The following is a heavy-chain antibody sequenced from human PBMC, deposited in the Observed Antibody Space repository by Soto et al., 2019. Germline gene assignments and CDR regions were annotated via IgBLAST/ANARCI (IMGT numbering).Heavy chain of an antibody. CDR2: INPNSGGT. V-gene: IGHV1-2*04. J-gene: IGHJ6*01. CDR1: GYTFTGYY. Sequence: ASVKVSCTASGYTFTGYYMHWVRQAPGQGLEWMGWINPNSGGTNYAQKFQGWVTMTRDTSISTAYMELSRLRSDDTAVYYCAREMGIRCSGGSCHMGMDVCGQWTTVTVAS. CDR3: AREMGIRCSGGSCHMGMDV. D-gene: IGHD2-15*01.